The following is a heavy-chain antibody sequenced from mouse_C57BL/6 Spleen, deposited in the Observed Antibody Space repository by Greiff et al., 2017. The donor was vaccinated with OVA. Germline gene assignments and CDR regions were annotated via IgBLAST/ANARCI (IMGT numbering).Heavy chain of an antibody. J-gene: IGHJ4*01. V-gene: IGHV1-52*01. CDR2: IDPSDSET. Sequence: QVQLQQPGAELVRPGSSVKLSCKASGYTFTSYWMHWVKQRPIQGLEWIGNIDPSDSETHYNQKFKDKATLTVDKSSSTVYMQLSSLTSEDSAVYYCAVYDNYQGDAMDYWGQGTSVTVSS. D-gene: IGHD2-1*01. CDR3: AVYDNYQGDAMDY. CDR1: GYTFTSYW.